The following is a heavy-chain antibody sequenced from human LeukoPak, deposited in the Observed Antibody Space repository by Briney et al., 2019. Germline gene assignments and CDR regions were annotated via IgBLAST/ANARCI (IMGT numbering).Heavy chain of an antibody. V-gene: IGHV3-21*01. J-gene: IGHJ4*02. CDR3: ARGDGYYDFWSGYFFFDY. D-gene: IGHD3-3*01. CDR2: ISSSSSYI. Sequence: NAGGSLRLSCAASGFTFGSYSMNWVRQAPGKGLEWVASISSSSSYIDYADSVKGRFSISRDNAKNSLSLQMNSLRAEDTAVYYCARGDGYYDFWSGYFFFDYWGQGTLVTVSS. CDR1: GFTFGSYS.